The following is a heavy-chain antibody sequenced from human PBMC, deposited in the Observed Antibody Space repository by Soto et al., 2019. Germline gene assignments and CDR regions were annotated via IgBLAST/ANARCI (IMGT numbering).Heavy chain of an antibody. V-gene: IGHV4-31*03. D-gene: IGHD1-26*01. CDR2: IYYSGST. CDR1: GGSISSGGYY. Sequence: SETLSLTCTVSGGSISSGGYYWSWIRQHPGKGLEWIGYIYYSGSTYYNPSLKSRVTISVDTSKNQFSLKLSSVTAADTAVYYCARDHLRSGRMDVWGQGTTVTVSS. CDR3: ARDHLRSGRMDV. J-gene: IGHJ6*02.